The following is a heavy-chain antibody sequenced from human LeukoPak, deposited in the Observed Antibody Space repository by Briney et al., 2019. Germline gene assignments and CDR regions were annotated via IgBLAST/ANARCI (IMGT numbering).Heavy chain of an antibody. CDR3: AREPSQLQQLAYLNWFDP. CDR1: GGSISSSSYY. V-gene: IGHV4-39*07. D-gene: IGHD6-13*01. J-gene: IGHJ5*02. CDR2: IYYSGST. Sequence: PSETLSLTCTVSGGSISSSSYYWGWIRQPPGKGLEWIGSIYYSGSTYYNPSLKSRVTISVDTSKNQFSLKLSSVTAADTAVYYCAREPSQLQQLAYLNWFDPWGQGTLVTVSS.